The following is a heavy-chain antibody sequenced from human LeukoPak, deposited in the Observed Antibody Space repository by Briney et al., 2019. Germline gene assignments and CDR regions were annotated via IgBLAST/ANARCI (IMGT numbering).Heavy chain of an antibody. Sequence: PGGSLRLSCAASGFTFSSYGMHWVRQAPGKGLEWVAVISYDGSNKYYADSVKGRFTISRDNSKNTLYLQMNSLRAEDTAVYYCARDSDYDFWSGYYRYYFDYWGQGTLVTVSS. J-gene: IGHJ4*02. CDR2: ISYDGSNK. CDR3: ARDSDYDFWSGYYRYYFDY. CDR1: GFTFSSYG. V-gene: IGHV3-30*19. D-gene: IGHD3-3*01.